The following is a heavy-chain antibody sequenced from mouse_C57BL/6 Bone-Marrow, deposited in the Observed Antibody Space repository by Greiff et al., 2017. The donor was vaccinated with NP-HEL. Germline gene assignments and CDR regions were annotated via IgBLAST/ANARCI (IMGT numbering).Heavy chain of an antibody. V-gene: IGHV1-54*01. D-gene: IGHD1-1*01. Sequence: VQLQQSGAELVRPGTSVKVSCKASGYAFTNYLIEWVKQRPGQGLEWIGVINPGSGGTNYNEKFKGKATLTADKSSSTAYMQLSSLTSEDSAVYCCARSGYYGSSYDWFAYWGQGTLVTVSA. CDR1: GYAFTNYL. J-gene: IGHJ3*01. CDR3: ARSGYYGSSYDWFAY. CDR2: INPGSGGT.